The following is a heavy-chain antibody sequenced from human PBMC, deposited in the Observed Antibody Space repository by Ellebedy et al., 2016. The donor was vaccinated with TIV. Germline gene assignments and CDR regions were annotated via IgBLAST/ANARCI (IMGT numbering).Heavy chain of an antibody. D-gene: IGHD1-20*01. CDR3: ARPITGTTGPFDY. V-gene: IGHV1-46*01. J-gene: IGHJ4*02. CDR1: GYTFTSYY. CDR2: INPSGGNA. Sequence: SVKVSCKASGYTFTSYYLHWVRQAPGKGLEWMAIINPSGGNASYAQKFQGRVTMTRDTSTSTVYMELSSLRSEDTAVYYCARPITGTTGPFDYWGQGTLVTVSS.